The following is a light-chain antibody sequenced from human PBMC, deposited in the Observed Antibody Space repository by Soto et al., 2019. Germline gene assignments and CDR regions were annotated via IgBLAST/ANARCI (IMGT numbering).Light chain of an antibody. CDR2: DTS. CDR1: QSVRDRY. CDR3: QQYYNWPLT. J-gene: IGKJ4*01. Sequence: EIVLTQSPGTLSLSPGERATLSCRASQSVRDRYLAWYQQKPGQAPSLLIYDTSTSATGVPDRFSGSGSGTDFALTISRVEPEDFAVYYCQQYYNWPLTFGGGTKVDIK. V-gene: IGKV3-20*01.